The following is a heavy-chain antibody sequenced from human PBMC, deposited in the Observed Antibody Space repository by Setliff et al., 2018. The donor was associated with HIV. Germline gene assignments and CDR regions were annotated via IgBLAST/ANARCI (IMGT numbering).Heavy chain of an antibody. CDR1: GYTFTSYA. CDR3: ARENSSWYWAYYYYGMDV. J-gene: IGHJ6*02. CDR2: INTNTGNP. D-gene: IGHD6-13*01. V-gene: IGHV7-4-1*02. Sequence: ASVKVSCKASGYTFTSYAMNWVRQAPGQGLEWMGWINTNTGNPTYAQGFTGRFVFSLDTSVSTAYLQISSLKAEDTAVYYCARENSSWYWAYYYYGMDVWGQGTTVTVSS.